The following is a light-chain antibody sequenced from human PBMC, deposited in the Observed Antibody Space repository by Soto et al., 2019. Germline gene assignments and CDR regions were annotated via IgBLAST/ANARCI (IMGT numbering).Light chain of an antibody. Sequence: EIVLTQSPATLSLSPGGRATLSCRASQSVSSYLAWYQQKPGQAPRLLIYDASNRATAIPARFSGSGSGTDFTLTTSSLEHEDFAVYYCQQRSDWPPTFGQGTKVEIK. V-gene: IGKV3-11*01. J-gene: IGKJ1*01. CDR2: DAS. CDR1: QSVSSY. CDR3: QQRSDWPPT.